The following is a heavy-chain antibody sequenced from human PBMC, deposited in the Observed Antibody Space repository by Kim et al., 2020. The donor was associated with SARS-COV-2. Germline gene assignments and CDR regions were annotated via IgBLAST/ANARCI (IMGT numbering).Heavy chain of an antibody. V-gene: IGHV3-23*01. CDR3: ATQYCTTSMCDVADFDY. J-gene: IGHJ4*02. Sequence: GGSLRLSCAASEFSFSTYAMSWVRQAPGKGLEWVSAISGSGDSTYYADSVKGRFTISRDNSKNTQYLQMNSLSADDTAVYYCATQYCTTSMCDVADFDYWGQGTLVTVSS. D-gene: IGHD6-19*01. CDR1: EFSFSTYA. CDR2: ISGSGDST.